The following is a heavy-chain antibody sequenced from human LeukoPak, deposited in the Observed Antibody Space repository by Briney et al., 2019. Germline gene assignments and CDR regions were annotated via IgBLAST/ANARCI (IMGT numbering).Heavy chain of an antibody. CDR3: ARDLASHCSTTTCYPEYYFDY. CDR1: GGSISSYY. D-gene: IGHD2-2*01. V-gene: IGHV4-4*07. Sequence: SETLSLTCTVSGGSISSYYWSWIRQPAGKGLEWIGRIYTSGSTNYNPSLKSRVTISVDTSKNQFSLKLSSVTAADTAVYYCARDLASHCSTTTCYPEYYFDYWGQGTLVTVSS. CDR2: IYTSGST. J-gene: IGHJ4*02.